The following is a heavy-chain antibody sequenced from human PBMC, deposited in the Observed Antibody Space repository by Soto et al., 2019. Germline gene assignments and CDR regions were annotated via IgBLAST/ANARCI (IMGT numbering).Heavy chain of an antibody. V-gene: IGHV3-23*01. J-gene: IGHJ4*02. D-gene: IGHD3-3*01. CDR3: AKSGTFGAIDY. Sequence: EVQLLESGGGLVQPGGSLRLSCAASGFTFSSYAMSWVRQAPGKGLEWVSGISGGGGGTYYADSVKGRFTISSENSKNTLHLQMNSLRAEDTAVYYGAKSGTFGAIDYWGQGTLVTVSS. CDR1: GFTFSSYA. CDR2: ISGGGGGT.